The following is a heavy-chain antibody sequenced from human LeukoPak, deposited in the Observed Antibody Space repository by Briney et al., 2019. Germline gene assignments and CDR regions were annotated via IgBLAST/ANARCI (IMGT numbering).Heavy chain of an antibody. CDR1: GYTLTDYY. J-gene: IGHJ4*02. CDR2: INPNSGGT. CDR3: ARVGGGSYYNY. V-gene: IGHV1-2*02. D-gene: IGHD1-26*01. Sequence: ASVKVSCKASGYTLTDYYMYWVRQAPGQGLEWMGWINPNSGGTNYAQKFQGRVTITRNTSISTAYMELSSLRSEDTAVYYCARVGGGSYYNYWGQGTLVTVSS.